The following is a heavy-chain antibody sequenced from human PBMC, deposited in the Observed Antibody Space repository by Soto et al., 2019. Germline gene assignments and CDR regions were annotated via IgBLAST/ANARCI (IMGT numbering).Heavy chain of an antibody. CDR2: IYWDDDK. CDR1: GFSLSTSGVG. Sequence: ESGPTLVNPTQTLTLTCTFSGFSLSTSGVGVGWIRQPPGKALEWLALIYWDDDKRYSPSLKSRLTITKDTSKNQVVLTMTNMDPVDTATYYCARIPPFDSSSWYYYYYGMDVWGQGTTVTVSS. V-gene: IGHV2-5*02. CDR3: ARIPPFDSSSWYYYYYGMDV. D-gene: IGHD6-13*01. J-gene: IGHJ6*02.